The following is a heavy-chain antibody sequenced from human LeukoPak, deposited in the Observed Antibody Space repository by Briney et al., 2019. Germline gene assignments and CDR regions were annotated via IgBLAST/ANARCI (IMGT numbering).Heavy chain of an antibody. CDR2: ISGSGSDI. D-gene: IGHD5-24*01. CDR3: ARDLAYNYNYYYHGLDV. Sequence: PGGSLRLSCAASGFTFSSYEMKWVRQAPGQGLEWVSSISGSGSDIHYADSVKGRFTISRDNAKNSLYLQMNSLRAEDTAIYYCARDLAYNYNYYYHGLDVWGQGTTVTVSS. V-gene: IGHV3-48*03. J-gene: IGHJ6*02. CDR1: GFTFSSYE.